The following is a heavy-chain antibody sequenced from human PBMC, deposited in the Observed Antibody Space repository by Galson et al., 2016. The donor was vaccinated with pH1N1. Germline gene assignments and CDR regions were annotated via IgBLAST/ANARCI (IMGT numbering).Heavy chain of an antibody. Sequence: QSGAEVKKPGESLKTSCKASGYTFTGYYIHWVRQAPGQGLEWMGWINPDSGSTTYAQNLLGRVTMTRDTSISTAFMEVNSLKSDDTAVYYCARVSSSIPFDPWGQGTLVTVSS. J-gene: IGHJ5*02. CDR3: ARVSSSIPFDP. CDR2: INPDSGST. CDR1: GYTFTGYY. D-gene: IGHD6-13*01. V-gene: IGHV1-2*02.